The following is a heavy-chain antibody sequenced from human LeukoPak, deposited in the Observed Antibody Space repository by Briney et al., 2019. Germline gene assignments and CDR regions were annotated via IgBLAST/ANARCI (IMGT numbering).Heavy chain of an antibody. V-gene: IGHV4-4*07. D-gene: IGHD6-19*01. CDR1: GGSISSYY. J-gene: IGHJ5*02. CDR2: IYISGSGST. CDR3: ARGRIAVAGIYWFDP. Sequence: SETLSLTCTVSGGSISSYYWSWIRQPAGKGLEWIGRIYISGSGSTNYNPSLKSRVTMSVDTSKNQFSLILSSVTAADTAVYYCARGRIAVAGIYWFDPWGQGTLVTVSS.